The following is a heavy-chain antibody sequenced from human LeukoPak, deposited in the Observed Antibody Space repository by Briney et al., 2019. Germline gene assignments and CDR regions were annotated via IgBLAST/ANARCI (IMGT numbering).Heavy chain of an antibody. J-gene: IGHJ5*02. Sequence: PSETLSLTCTVSGDSINGYYWSWIRQPPGKGLEWIAYVYSSGRTNYNPSLKSRVTISLDTSKSQISLKLTSVTAADTAVYYCAGNRNALSDTNWFDPWGPGTLVIVSS. V-gene: IGHV4-59*01. D-gene: IGHD1-1*01. CDR3: AGNRNALSDTNWFDP. CDR1: GDSINGYY. CDR2: VYSSGRT.